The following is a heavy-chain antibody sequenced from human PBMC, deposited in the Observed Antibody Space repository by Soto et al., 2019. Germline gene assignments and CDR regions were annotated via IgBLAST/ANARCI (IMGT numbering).Heavy chain of an antibody. V-gene: IGHV3-49*03. J-gene: IGHJ4*02. CDR1: GFTFGDYA. CDR3: TREKLYDFWSGYRMGDTDY. Sequence: GGSLRLSCTASGFTFGDYAMSWFRQAPGKGLEWVGFIRSKAYGGTTEYAASVKGRFTISRDDSKSIAYLQMNSLKTEDTAVYYCTREKLYDFWSGYRMGDTDYWGQGTLVTVSS. D-gene: IGHD3-3*01. CDR2: IRSKAYGGTT.